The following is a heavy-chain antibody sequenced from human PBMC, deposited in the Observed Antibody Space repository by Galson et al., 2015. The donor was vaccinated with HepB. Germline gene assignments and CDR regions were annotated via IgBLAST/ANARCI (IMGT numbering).Heavy chain of an antibody. CDR3: SRDKNDYYGSGSYYSYYGMDV. CDR2: ISTSSSST. Sequence: SLRLSCAASGFTFSTYSMNWVRQAPGKGLEWVSYISTSSSSTYYADSVKGRFTISRDNAKNLLYLQMNVLIAEDTAVYFCSRDKNDYYGSGSYYSYYGMDVWGQGTTVTVSS. J-gene: IGHJ6*02. CDR1: GFTFSTYS. D-gene: IGHD3-10*01. V-gene: IGHV3-48*01.